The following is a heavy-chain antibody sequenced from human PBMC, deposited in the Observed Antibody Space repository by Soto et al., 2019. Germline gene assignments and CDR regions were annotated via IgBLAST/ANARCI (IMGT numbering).Heavy chain of an antibody. CDR3: ARGFRCGSGGSCYSGGFDP. Sequence: QVQLQQWGAGLLKPSETLSLTCVVYGGSFSGYYWSGLRQTPGKGLEWIEEINHSGSTYYTPSLKSRGTISVDPAKNQFSLKLSSVTAADTAVDYCARGFRCGSGGSCYSGGFDPWGQGTRVTVSS. CDR2: INHSGST. D-gene: IGHD2-15*01. CDR1: GGSFSGYY. V-gene: IGHV4-34*01. J-gene: IGHJ5*02.